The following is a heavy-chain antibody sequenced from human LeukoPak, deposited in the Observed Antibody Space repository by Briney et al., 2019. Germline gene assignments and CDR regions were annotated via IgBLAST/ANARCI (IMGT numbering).Heavy chain of an antibody. CDR1: GGSISSSSYY. V-gene: IGHV4-39*07. J-gene: IGHJ4*02. CDR3: ARVRYGSATIDY. Sequence: SETLSLTCTVSGGSISSSSYYWGWIRQPPGKGLEWIGSIYYSGSTYYNPSLKSRVTISVDTSKNQFSLKLSSVTAADTAVYYCARVRYGSATIDYWGQGTLVTVSS. CDR2: IYYSGST. D-gene: IGHD3-10*01.